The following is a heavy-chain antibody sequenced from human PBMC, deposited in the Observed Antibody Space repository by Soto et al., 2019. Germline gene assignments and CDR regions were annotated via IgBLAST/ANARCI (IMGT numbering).Heavy chain of an antibody. CDR2: ISYDGSNK. V-gene: IGHV3-30-3*01. CDR1: GVTFSSYA. J-gene: IGHJ4*02. D-gene: IGHD3-16*01. Sequence: GGPLRLASTGSGVTFSSYAMHWVRQAPGKGLEWVAVISYDGSNKYYADSVKGRFTISRDNSKNTLYLQMNSLRAEDTAVYYCAKTPGVITVITSFDHWGQGTPVTVSS. CDR3: AKTPGVITVITSFDH.